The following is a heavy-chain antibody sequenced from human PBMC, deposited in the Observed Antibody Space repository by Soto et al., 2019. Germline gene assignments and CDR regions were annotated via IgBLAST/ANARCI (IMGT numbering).Heavy chain of an antibody. Sequence: QLQLQESGPGLVKPSETLSLTCTVSGGSISSSSYYWGWIRQPPGKGLEWIGSIYYSGSTYYNPSLKSRVTISVDTSKNQFALKLSSVTAADTAVYYCARRIVATKEGFDYWGQGTLVTVAS. D-gene: IGHD5-12*01. CDR1: GGSISSSSYY. CDR2: IYYSGST. V-gene: IGHV4-39*01. CDR3: ARRIVATKEGFDY. J-gene: IGHJ4*02.